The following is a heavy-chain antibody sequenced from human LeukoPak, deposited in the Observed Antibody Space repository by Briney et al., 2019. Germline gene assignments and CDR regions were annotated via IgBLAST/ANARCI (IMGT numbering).Heavy chain of an antibody. D-gene: IGHD6-13*01. CDR2: IYYSGST. CDR3: ARGLKQQLAHGPYFDY. CDR1: GGSISSGGYY. J-gene: IGHJ4*02. V-gene: IGHV4-31*03. Sequence: PSQTLSLTCTVSGGSISSGGYYWSWIRQHPGKGLEWIGYIYYSGSTYYNPSLKSRVTISVDTSKNQFSLKLSSVTAADTAVYYCARGLKQQLAHGPYFDYWGQGTLVTVSS.